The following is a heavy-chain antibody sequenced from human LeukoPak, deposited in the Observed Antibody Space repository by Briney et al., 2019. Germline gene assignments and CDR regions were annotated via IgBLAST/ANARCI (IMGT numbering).Heavy chain of an antibody. CDR2: IYHSGST. V-gene: IGHV4-38-2*01. Sequence: SETLSLTCAVSGYSTSSGYYWGWIRQPPGKGLEWIGSIYHSGSTYYNPSLKSRVTISVDTSKNQFSLKLSSVTAADTAVYYCASGSSLVWFDPWGQGTLVTVSS. J-gene: IGHJ5*02. CDR1: GYSTSSGYY. D-gene: IGHD6-13*01. CDR3: ASGSSLVWFDP.